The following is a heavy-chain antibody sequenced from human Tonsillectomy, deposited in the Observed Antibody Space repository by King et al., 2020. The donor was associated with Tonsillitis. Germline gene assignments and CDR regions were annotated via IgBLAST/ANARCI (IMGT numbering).Heavy chain of an antibody. J-gene: IGHJ4*02. Sequence: QLVQSGAEVKKPGASAKVSCKASGYPFTSYYMHWVRQAPGQGLEWMGLINPSGGSTTYAQKFQGRVAMTRDTSTSTVYMELSSLRSEDTAGYYCARGDVLLWFGELTYWGQGTLVTVSS. D-gene: IGHD3-10*01. V-gene: IGHV1-46*03. CDR1: GYPFTSYY. CDR2: INPSGGST. CDR3: ARGDVLLWFGELTY.